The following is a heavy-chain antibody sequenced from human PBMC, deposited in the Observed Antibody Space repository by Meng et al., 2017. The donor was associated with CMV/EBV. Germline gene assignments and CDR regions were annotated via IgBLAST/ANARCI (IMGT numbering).Heavy chain of an antibody. Sequence: ASVKVSCKASGYTFTGYYKHWVRQAPGQGLEWMGWINPNSGGTNYAQKFQGRVTMTRDTSISTAYMELSRLRSDDTAVYYCAIKTGVTTFGGEGWFDPWGQGTLVTVSS. D-gene: IGHD3-9*01. CDR2: INPNSGGT. CDR3: AIKTGVTTFGGEGWFDP. J-gene: IGHJ5*02. CDR1: GYTFTGYY. V-gene: IGHV1-2*02.